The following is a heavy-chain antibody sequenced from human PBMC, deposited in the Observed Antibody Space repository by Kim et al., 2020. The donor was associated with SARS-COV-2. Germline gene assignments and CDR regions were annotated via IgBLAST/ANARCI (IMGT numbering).Heavy chain of an antibody. V-gene: IGHV4-28*01. CDR2: IYYSGNT. J-gene: IGHJ5*02. D-gene: IGHD5-12*01. Sequence: SETLSLTCAVSGYSISSTNWWGWIRQPPGKGLEWIGHIYYSGNTYYNLSLKSRVTMSVDTSKNQFSLKLSSVTAVDTAVYYCARILRGTFDTWGQGTLVT. CDR3: ARILRGTFDT. CDR1: GYSISSTNW.